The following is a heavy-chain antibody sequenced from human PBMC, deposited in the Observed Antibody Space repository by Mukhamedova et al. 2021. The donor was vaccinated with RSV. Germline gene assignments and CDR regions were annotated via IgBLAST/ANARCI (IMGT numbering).Heavy chain of an antibody. Sequence: IRQAPGQGLEWMGVINPSGGGTNYAQKSQGRVTMTRDTSTSTVYMELSSLTSDDTAVYFCARASSSGWYPDYWGQGTLVTVSS. J-gene: IGHJ4*02. V-gene: IGHV1-46*01. CDR3: ARASSSGWYPDY. D-gene: IGHD6-19*01. CDR2: INPSGGGT.